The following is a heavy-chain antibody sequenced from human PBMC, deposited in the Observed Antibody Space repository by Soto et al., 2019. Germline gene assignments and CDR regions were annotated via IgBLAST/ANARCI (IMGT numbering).Heavy chain of an antibody. CDR3: AGGYGLTYFDY. Sequence: QVQLVESGGGVVQPGRSLRLSCAASGFTFSSYGMHWVRQAPGKGLEWVAVISYDGTNKYYADSVKGRFTISRDNSKNTLYLPMNSLRAEDTAVYYCAGGYGLTYFDYWGQGTLVTVSS. J-gene: IGHJ4*02. CDR2: ISYDGTNK. D-gene: IGHD1-1*01. CDR1: GFTFSSYG. V-gene: IGHV3-30*03.